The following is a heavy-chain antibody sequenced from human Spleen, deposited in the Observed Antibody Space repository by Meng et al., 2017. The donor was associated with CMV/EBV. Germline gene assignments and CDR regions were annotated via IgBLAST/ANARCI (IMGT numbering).Heavy chain of an antibody. CDR1: GVSISSYY. D-gene: IGHD2-21*01. V-gene: IGHV4-59*01. CDR3: ARGSNMVVIS. CDR2: MYYSGST. J-gene: IGHJ4*02. Sequence: LSLTCIVSGVSISSYYWSWLRQSPGKGLEWIGYMYYSGSTKYNPSLQSRVTISVDSSKNQFSLKLSSVTAADTAVYYCARGSNMVVISWGQGTLVTVSS.